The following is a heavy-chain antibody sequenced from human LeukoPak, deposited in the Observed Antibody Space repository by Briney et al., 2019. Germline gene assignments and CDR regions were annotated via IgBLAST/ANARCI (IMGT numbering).Heavy chain of an antibody. D-gene: IGHD4-17*01. V-gene: IGHV3-30*02. CDR3: AKDGPTVTTMDY. Sequence: GGSLRLSCAASGFAASGFTFSTFGMHWVRQAPGKGLEWVAFIRYDGSNKYYADSVKGRFTISRDNSKNTLYLQMNSLRAEDTAVYYCAKDGPTVTTMDYWGQGTLVTVSS. CDR2: IRYDGSNK. J-gene: IGHJ4*02. CDR1: GFTFSTFG.